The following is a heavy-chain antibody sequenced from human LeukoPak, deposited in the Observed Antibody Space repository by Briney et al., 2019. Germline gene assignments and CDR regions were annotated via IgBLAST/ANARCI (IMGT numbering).Heavy chain of an antibody. D-gene: IGHD3-10*01. V-gene: IGHV3-53*01. Sequence: GGSLRLSCAASGFIASSNYMTWVRQAPGKGLEWVSILYSAGSTYYADSVRGRFTISRDSSKNTLSLQMNSLRAEDTAVYYCASGEVGVRKYYSDPFHYWGQGTLVTVSS. CDR2: LYSAGST. CDR1: GFIASSNY. CDR3: ASGEVGVRKYYSDPFHY. J-gene: IGHJ4*02.